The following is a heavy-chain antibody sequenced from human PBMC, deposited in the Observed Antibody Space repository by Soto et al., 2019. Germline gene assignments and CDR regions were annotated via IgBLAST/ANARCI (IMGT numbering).Heavy chain of an antibody. Sequence: PSETLSLTCTVSGGSISSGGYYFGWIRQQPGKGLEWIGYIYYSGSTYYNPSLKSRVTISVDTSKNQFSLKLSSVTAADTAVYYCARDKGWSGAFDIWGQGTMVTVSS. J-gene: IGHJ3*02. CDR1: GGSISSGGYY. D-gene: IGHD2-15*01. CDR2: IYYSGST. CDR3: ARDKGWSGAFDI. V-gene: IGHV4-31*03.